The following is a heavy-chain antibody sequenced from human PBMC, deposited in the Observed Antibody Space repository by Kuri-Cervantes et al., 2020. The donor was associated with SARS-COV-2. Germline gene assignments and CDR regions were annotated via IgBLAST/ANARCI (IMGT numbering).Heavy chain of an antibody. J-gene: IGHJ6*03. Sequence: ASVKVSCKASGYTFTGYYMHWVRQAPGQGLEWMGWINPNSGGTNYAQKFQGRVTMTRDTSISTAYMELSSLRSEDTAVYYCARVETSGRYYYYYYMDVWGKGTTVTVSS. CDR3: ARVETSGRYYYYYYMDV. D-gene: IGHD5-12*01. CDR2: INPNSGGT. CDR1: GYTFTGYY. V-gene: IGHV1-2*02.